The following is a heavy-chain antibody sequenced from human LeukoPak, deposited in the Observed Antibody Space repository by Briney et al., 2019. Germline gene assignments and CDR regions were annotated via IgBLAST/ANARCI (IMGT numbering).Heavy chain of an antibody. Sequence: SETLSLTCTVFGGSISSYYWSWIRQPPGKGLEWIGYIYYSGSTNYNPSLKSRVTISVDTSKNQFSLKLSSVTAADTAVYYCARVMVQLARLNAFDYWGQGTLVTVSS. J-gene: IGHJ4*02. CDR1: GGSISSYY. CDR2: IYYSGST. D-gene: IGHD1-1*01. CDR3: ARVMVQLARLNAFDY. V-gene: IGHV4-59*08.